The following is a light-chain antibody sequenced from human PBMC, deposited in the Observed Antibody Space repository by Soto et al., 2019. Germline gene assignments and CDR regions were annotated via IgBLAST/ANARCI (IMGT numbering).Light chain of an antibody. J-gene: IGLJ2*01. Sequence: QPVLTQPPSVSGAPGQRVTISCTGSSSNIGAGYDVHWYQQLPGTAPKLLIYGNSNRPSGVPDRFSGSKSGTSASLAITGLQAEDEADYYCQSYDSRLSGPVVFGGGTQLTVL. CDR1: SSNIGAGYD. CDR2: GNS. CDR3: QSYDSRLSGPVV. V-gene: IGLV1-40*01.